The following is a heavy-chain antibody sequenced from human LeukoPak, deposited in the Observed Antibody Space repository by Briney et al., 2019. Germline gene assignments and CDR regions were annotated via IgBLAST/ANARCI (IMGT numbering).Heavy chain of an antibody. V-gene: IGHV4-59*01. Sequence: SETLSLTCTVSGVSISSYDWSWIRQPPGKGLEWIGDIYYSGSTNYNPSLKSRVTISVDTSKNQFSLKLSSVTAADTAVYYCARVMLDDYYSMDVWGKGTTVTVSS. CDR1: GVSISSYD. CDR3: ARVMLDDYYSMDV. D-gene: IGHD3/OR15-3a*01. J-gene: IGHJ6*03. CDR2: IYYSGST.